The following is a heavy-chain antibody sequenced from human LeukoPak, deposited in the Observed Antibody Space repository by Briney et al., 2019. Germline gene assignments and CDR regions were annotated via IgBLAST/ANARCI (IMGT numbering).Heavy chain of an antibody. CDR2: ICYSGST. V-gene: IGHV4-31*03. CDR1: GGSISSGGYS. CDR3: ARPYSDSSGYGAFDI. Sequence: SETLSLTCTVSGGSISSGGYSWRWIRQHPGEGLEWYGYICYSGSTYYNRSLQSRVTISVDTSQNLFSLKLTSVTAAGSAVYYCARPYSDSSGYGAFDIWGQGTMVTVSS. D-gene: IGHD3-22*01. J-gene: IGHJ3*02.